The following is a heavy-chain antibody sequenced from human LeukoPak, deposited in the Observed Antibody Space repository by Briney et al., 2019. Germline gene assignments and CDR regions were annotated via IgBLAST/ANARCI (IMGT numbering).Heavy chain of an antibody. V-gene: IGHV3-21*01. J-gene: IGHJ4*02. CDR1: GFTFSSYS. D-gene: IGHD6-13*01. Sequence: GGPLRLSCAASGFTFSSYSMNWVRQAPGKGLEWVSSISSSSSYIYYADSVKGRFTISRDNAKNSLYLQMNSLRAEDTAVYYCASSTAAAGKFDYWGQGTLVTVSS. CDR2: ISSSSSYI. CDR3: ASSTAAAGKFDY.